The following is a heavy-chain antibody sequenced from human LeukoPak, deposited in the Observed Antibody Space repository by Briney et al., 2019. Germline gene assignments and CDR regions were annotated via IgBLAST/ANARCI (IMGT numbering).Heavy chain of an antibody. Sequence: HRASVKVSCKASGYTFTSYDINWVRQAPGQGLEWMGGIIPIFGTANYAQKFQGRVTITTDESTSTAYMELSSLRSEDTAVYYCARDDNGSGSHGYYYMDVWGKGTTVTVSS. CDR3: ARDDNGSGSHGYYYMDV. CDR1: GYTFTSYD. CDR2: IIPIFGTA. J-gene: IGHJ6*03. D-gene: IGHD3-10*01. V-gene: IGHV1-69*05.